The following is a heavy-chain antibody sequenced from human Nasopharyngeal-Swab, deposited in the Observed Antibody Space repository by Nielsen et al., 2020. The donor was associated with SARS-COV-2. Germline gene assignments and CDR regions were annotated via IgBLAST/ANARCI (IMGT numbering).Heavy chain of an antibody. Sequence: RQAPGKGLEWIGQINPTGETNYNPSLGSRVSISLDSSRRQLSLKLSSVTAADTAVYYCARGYGGLYYYYYYMDVWGKGTTVTVSS. CDR3: ARGYGGLYYYYYYMDV. J-gene: IGHJ6*03. V-gene: IGHV4-34*01. D-gene: IGHD4-23*01. CDR2: INPTGET.